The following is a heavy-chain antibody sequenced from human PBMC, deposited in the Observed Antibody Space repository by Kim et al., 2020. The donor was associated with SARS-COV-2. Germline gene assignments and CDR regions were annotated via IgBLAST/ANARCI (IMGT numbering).Heavy chain of an antibody. V-gene: IGHV1-3*01. D-gene: IGHD3-10*01. CDR1: GYTFTSYA. J-gene: IGHJ6*02. CDR3: ARDPDNTMVRGVIPGHYYYGMDV. Sequence: ASVKVSCKASGYTFTSYAMHWVRQAPGQRLEWMGWINAGNGNTKYSQKFQGRVTITRDTSASTAYMELSSLRSEDTAVYYCARDPDNTMVRGVIPGHYYYGMDVWGQGTTVTVSS. CDR2: INAGNGNT.